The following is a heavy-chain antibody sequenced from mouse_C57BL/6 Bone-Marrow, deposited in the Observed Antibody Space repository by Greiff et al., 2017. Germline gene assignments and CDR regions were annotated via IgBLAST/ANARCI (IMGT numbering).Heavy chain of an antibody. Sequence: QVQLQQPGAELVKPGASVKLSCKASGYTFTSYWMHWVKQRPGQGLEWIGMIHPNSGSNNYNEKFKSKATVTVDKSSSTAYMQLSSLTSEESAVYYCARGGNWEVGFGYWGQGATLTVSS. CDR1: GYTFTSYW. J-gene: IGHJ2*01. D-gene: IGHD4-1*01. CDR2: IHPNSGSN. V-gene: IGHV1-64*01. CDR3: ARGGNWEVGFGY.